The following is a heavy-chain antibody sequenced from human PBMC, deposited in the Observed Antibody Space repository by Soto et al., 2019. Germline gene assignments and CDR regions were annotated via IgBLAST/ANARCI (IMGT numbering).Heavy chain of an antibody. CDR1: GFTFSSYA. CDR3: AKGPHSSAWHYFDY. CDR2: VSGGNT. Sequence: GGSLRLSCAASGFTFSSYAMSWVRQAPGKGLEWVSTVSGGNTYYADSVKGRFTISRDNSGNTLYLQMISLRAEDMAIYYCAKGPHSSAWHYFDYWGQGTLVTVSS. J-gene: IGHJ4*02. D-gene: IGHD6-19*01. V-gene: IGHV3-23*01.